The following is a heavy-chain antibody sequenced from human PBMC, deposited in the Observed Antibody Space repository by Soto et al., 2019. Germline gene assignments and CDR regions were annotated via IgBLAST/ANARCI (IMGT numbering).Heavy chain of an antibody. D-gene: IGHD6-13*01. J-gene: IGHJ4*02. CDR2: ISYDGSNK. CDR1: GFTFSSYG. Sequence: QVQLVESGGGVVQPGRSLRLSCAASGFTFSSYGMHWVRQAPGKGLEWVAVISYDGSNKYYADSVKGRFTISRDTSKNTLYLQMNSLRAEDTAVYYCAKTPSSWHSREFDYWGQGTLVTVSS. V-gene: IGHV3-30*18. CDR3: AKTPSSWHSREFDY.